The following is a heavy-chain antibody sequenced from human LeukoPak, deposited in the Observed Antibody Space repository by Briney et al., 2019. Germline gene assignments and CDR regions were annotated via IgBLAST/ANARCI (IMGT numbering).Heavy chain of an antibody. V-gene: IGHV3-74*01. CDR1: GFTFSSYW. D-gene: IGHD6-19*01. CDR2: ISSDGSST. Sequence: AGGSLRLSCAASGFTFSSYWMHWVRQAPGKGLVWVSRISSDGSSTSYADSVKGRFTISRDNAKNTLYLQMNSLRAEDTAVYYCASGGRYSSGWYGYYFDYWGQGTLVTVS. CDR3: ASGGRYSSGWYGYYFDY. J-gene: IGHJ4*02.